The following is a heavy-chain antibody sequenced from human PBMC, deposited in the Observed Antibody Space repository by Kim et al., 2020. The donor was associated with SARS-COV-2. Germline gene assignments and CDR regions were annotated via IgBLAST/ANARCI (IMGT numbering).Heavy chain of an antibody. CDR1: GFTFSDYY. D-gene: IGHD3-16*02. J-gene: IGHJ6*04. CDR3: SRVGFDDVWGSYRDYYYYDGLNV. Sequence: GGSLRLSCAASGFTFSDYYMSWIRQAPGKGLEWVSYISSSSSYTNYADAVKGRFTISRDNAQNSLYLQMNSLRAEDKAVYYCSRVGFDDVWGSYRDYYYYDGLNVWGEGTRVPLST. CDR2: ISSSSSYT. V-gene: IGHV3-11*05.